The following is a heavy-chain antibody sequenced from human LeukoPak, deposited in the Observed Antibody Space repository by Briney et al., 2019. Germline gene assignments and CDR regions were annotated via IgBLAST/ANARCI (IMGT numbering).Heavy chain of an antibody. D-gene: IGHD3-9*01. Sequence: PSETLSLTCTVSGGSISSYYWSWIRQPPGKGLEWIGYIYYSGSTNYNPSLKSRVTISVDTSKNQFSLKLSSVTAADTAVYYCARLRYFDWLLPDYFDYWGQGTLVTVSS. CDR3: ARLRYFDWLLPDYFDY. J-gene: IGHJ4*02. V-gene: IGHV4-59*01. CDR2: IYYSGST. CDR1: GGSISSYY.